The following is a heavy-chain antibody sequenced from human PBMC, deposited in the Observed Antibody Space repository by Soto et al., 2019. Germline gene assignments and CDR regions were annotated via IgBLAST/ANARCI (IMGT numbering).Heavy chain of an antibody. V-gene: IGHV2-5*02. CDR1: GFSFSTSGVG. J-gene: IGHJ5*01. CDR2: IYWDDDE. Sequence: SGPTLVNATQTLALTCTFSGFSFSTSGVGVGWIRQPPGKALEWLALIYWDDDERYSPSLKSRLTITKDTSKNQVVLTLTNVDPVDTATYYCAHCRSSNTWSYWFDPWGQGTLVTVSS. D-gene: IGHD6-13*01. CDR3: AHCRSSNTWSYWFDP.